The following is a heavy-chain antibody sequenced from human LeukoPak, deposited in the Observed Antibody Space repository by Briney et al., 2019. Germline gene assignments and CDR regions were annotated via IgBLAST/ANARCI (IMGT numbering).Heavy chain of an antibody. D-gene: IGHD2-2*02. CDR2: IIPIFGTA. V-gene: IGHV1-69*01. CDR1: GGTFSSYA. CDR3: ARLVPAAIGNHDAFDI. J-gene: IGHJ3*02. Sequence: SVKVSCKASGGTFSSYAISWVRQAPGQGLEWLGGIIPIFGTANYAQKFQGRVTITADESTSTAYMELSSLRSEDTAVYYCARLVPAAIGNHDAFDIWGQGTMVTVSS.